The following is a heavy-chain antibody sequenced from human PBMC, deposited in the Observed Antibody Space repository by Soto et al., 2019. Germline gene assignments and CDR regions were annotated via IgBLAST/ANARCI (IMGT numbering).Heavy chain of an antibody. CDR2: ISYDGSNK. J-gene: IGHJ2*01. V-gene: IGHV3-30*18. Sequence: QVQLVESGGGVVQPGRSLRLSCAASGFTFSSYGMHWVRQAPGKGLEWVAVISYDGSNKYYADSVKGRFTISRDNSKNTLYLQMNSLRAEDTAVYYCAKDLRVTMIVVGRPVAWGRGTLVTVSS. CDR1: GFTFSSYG. D-gene: IGHD3-22*01. CDR3: AKDLRVTMIVVGRPVA.